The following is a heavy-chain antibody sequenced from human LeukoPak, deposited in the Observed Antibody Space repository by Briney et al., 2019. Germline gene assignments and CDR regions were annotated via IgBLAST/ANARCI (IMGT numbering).Heavy chain of an antibody. CDR3: ARELCSTTTCYFDN. V-gene: IGHV4-4*07. Sequence: SETLSLTCTVSGGSIRNYYWSWIRQPAGKGLEWIGRIYNSGNTNYNPSLKSRVTMSVDTSKNQLSLKLTSVTAADTAVYYCARELCSTTTCYFDNWGQGTLVTASS. CDR2: IYNSGNT. J-gene: IGHJ4*02. CDR1: GGSIRNYY. D-gene: IGHD2-2*01.